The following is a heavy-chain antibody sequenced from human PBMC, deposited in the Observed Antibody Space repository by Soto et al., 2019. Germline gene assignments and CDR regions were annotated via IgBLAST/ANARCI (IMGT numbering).Heavy chain of an antibody. J-gene: IGHJ4*02. CDR3: AKETLGGGSYDSGDY. D-gene: IGHD1-26*01. CDR1: GFLFNNYG. CDR2: IWYDGNTK. V-gene: IGHV3-33*06. Sequence: QVQLVESGGGVVQPGRSLRLSCAASGFLFNNYGMHWVRQAPGKGLEWVAVIWYDGNTKYYADSVKGRFTIYRDNSKNTLYLQMNSLRAGDTAVYYCAKETLGGGSYDSGDYGGQGTLVTVSS.